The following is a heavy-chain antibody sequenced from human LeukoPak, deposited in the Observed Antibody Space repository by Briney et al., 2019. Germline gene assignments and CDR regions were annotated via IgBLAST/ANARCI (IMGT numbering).Heavy chain of an antibody. CDR1: GFTFSSYA. V-gene: IGHV3-23*01. J-gene: IGHJ4*02. Sequence: PGGSLRLSCAASGFTFSSYAMSWVRQAPGKGLEWVSDINGSGGSTYYADSVKGRFTISRDNSKNTLYLQMNGLRAEDTAVYYCATHPAPYDSSGYYIDYWGQGTLVTVSS. CDR3: ATHPAPYDSSGYYIDY. CDR2: INGSGGST. D-gene: IGHD3-22*01.